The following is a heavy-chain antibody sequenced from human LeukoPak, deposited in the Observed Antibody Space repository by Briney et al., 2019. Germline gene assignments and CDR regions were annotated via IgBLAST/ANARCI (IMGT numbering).Heavy chain of an antibody. CDR3: AMNQVSSADAFAI. Sequence: GGSLRLSCAAFGFTVSVNYMSWVRQAPGKGLECVSVIYSGGNTYYADSVKGRFTISRDNSKNTLNLQMNSLRAEDTAIYYCAMNQVSSADAFAIWGQGTVVTVSS. CDR1: GFTVSVNY. J-gene: IGHJ3*02. CDR2: IYSGGNT. D-gene: IGHD3-22*01. V-gene: IGHV3-66*01.